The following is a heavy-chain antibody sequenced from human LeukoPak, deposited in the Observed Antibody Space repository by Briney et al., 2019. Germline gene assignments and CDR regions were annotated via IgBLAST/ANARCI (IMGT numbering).Heavy chain of an antibody. J-gene: IGHJ6*02. CDR3: AKDLYGDYGMDV. V-gene: IGHV3-23*01. CDR2: ISDSGGNT. Sequence: PGGSLRLSCAASGFTFSDFAMSWVRQAPGKGLEWVSGISDSGGNTFYADSVKGRCTISRDNSKNTLYLQMNSLRAEDTAVYYCAKDLYGDYGMDVWGQGTTVTVSS. D-gene: IGHD4-17*01. CDR1: GFTFSDFA.